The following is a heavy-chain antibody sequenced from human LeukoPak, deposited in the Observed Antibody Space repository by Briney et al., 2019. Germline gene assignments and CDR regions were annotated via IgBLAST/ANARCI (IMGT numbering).Heavy chain of an antibody. CDR1: GYTFTNYH. J-gene: IGHJ4*02. Sequence: ASVKVSCKASGYTFTNYHIAWVRQAPGQGLEWMGWVSTNDGNTVYAQRLQGRVTMTTDTSTSVAYMELRSLTSDDTAGYYCTRAPPGMTMMTDYWGQGTLVTVSS. CDR3: TRAPPGMTMMTDY. D-gene: IGHD3-22*01. V-gene: IGHV1-18*01. CDR2: VSTNDGNT.